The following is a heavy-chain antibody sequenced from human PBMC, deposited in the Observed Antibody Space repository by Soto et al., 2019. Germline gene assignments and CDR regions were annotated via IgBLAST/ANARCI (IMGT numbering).Heavy chain of an antibody. CDR1: GYSFTTYW. V-gene: IGHV5-51*01. D-gene: IGHD2-8*01. J-gene: IGHJ4*02. CDR3: ARRGEVAYLYDFDD. CDR2: IYPGDSDT. Sequence: EVQLVQSGAEVKKPGESLKISCKGSGYSFTTYWIGWVRQMPGKGLEWGGIIYPGDSDTRYSPSFQGQVTISVDKSIRAAYLQWSSLKSSDTAMYYCARRGEVAYLYDFDDWGQGTLVAVSS.